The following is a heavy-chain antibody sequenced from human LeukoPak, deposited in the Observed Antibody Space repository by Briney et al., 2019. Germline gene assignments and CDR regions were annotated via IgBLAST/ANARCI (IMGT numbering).Heavy chain of an antibody. CDR2: IGSGISTT. D-gene: IGHD1-26*01. J-gene: IGHJ4*02. Sequence: GGSLRLSCAASGFTFTDYYMSRIRQAPGKGLEWVSYIGSGISTTSYADSVKGRFTISRDNAKNSLYLQMNSLRAEDTAVYYCARDTSSGAVGAGAYYWGQGALVTVSS. CDR3: ARDTSSGAVGAGAYY. V-gene: IGHV3-11*04. CDR1: GFTFTDYY.